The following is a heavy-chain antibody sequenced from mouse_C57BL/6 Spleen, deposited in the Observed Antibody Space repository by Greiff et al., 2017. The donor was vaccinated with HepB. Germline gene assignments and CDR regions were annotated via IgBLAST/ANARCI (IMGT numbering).Heavy chain of an antibody. CDR2: IDPSDSYT. D-gene: IGHD1-1*01. V-gene: IGHV1-69*01. Sequence: QVQLQQPGAELVMPGASVKLSCKASGYTFTSYWMHWVKQRPGQGLEWIGEIDPSDSYTNYNQKFKGKSTLTVDKSSSTAYMQLSSLTSEDSAVYYCARDGRSYPGCFDVWGTGTTVTVSS. CDR1: GYTFTSYW. CDR3: ARDGRSYPGCFDV. J-gene: IGHJ1*03.